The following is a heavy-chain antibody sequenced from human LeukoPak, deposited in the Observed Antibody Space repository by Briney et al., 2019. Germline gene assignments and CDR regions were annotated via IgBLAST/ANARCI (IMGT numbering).Heavy chain of an antibody. V-gene: IGHV3-7*01. CDR3: ARERWSLYSNDYYYYGLDV. CDR2: IKQDGSEK. J-gene: IGHJ6*02. D-gene: IGHD3-3*01. Sequence: GGSLRLSCAASGFIFSNYYMNWVRQAPGKGLEWVAHIKQDGSEKNYVDSVKGRFTISRDNAKNSLYLQMNSLRAEDTAVYYCARERWSLYSNDYYYYGLDVWGQGTTVTVSS. CDR1: GFIFSNYY.